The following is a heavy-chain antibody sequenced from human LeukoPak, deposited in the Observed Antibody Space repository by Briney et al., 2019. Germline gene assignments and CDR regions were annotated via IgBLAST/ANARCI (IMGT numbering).Heavy chain of an antibody. CDR1: GFNFNSYT. Sequence: GGSLRLSCAASGFNFNSYTMNWVRQAPGEGLEWVVNILARGSPTYYADSVKGRFIIARDNSKNTVYLQMNSLRVEDTAIYYCAKDLRPDGVDNFDHWGQGILVTVSS. CDR2: ILARGSPT. J-gene: IGHJ4*02. CDR3: AKDLRPDGVDNFDH. V-gene: IGHV3-23*01. D-gene: IGHD2-8*01.